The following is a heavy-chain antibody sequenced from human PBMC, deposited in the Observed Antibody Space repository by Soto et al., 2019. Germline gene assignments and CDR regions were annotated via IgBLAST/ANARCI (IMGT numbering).Heavy chain of an antibody. CDR3: ARNVPVTALGY. J-gene: IGHJ4*02. V-gene: IGHV3-66*01. Sequence: EVRLVESGGGLVQPGGSLRRSCAASGVTVGNNYMSWVRQAPGEGIEWVSVTYSGGDTRYADSVKGRFTMSRDSTKNAVYLQRDSLRAEDTAVYFCARNVPVTALGYWGQGSLVSVSS. CDR1: GVTVGNNY. D-gene: IGHD4-17*01. CDR2: TYSGGDT.